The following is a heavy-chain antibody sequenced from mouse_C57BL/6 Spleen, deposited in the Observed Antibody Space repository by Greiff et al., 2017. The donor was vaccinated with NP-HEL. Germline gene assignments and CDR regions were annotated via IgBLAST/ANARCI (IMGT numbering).Heavy chain of an antibody. CDR3: ARYYGSFDY. Sequence: EVKVVESEGGLVQPGSSMKLSCTASGFTFSDYYMAWVRQVPEKGLEWVANINYDGSSTYYLDSLKSRFIISRDNAKNILYLQMSSLKSEDTATYYCARYYGSFDYWGQGTTLTVSS. J-gene: IGHJ2*01. CDR1: GFTFSDYY. CDR2: INYDGSST. V-gene: IGHV5-16*01. D-gene: IGHD1-1*01.